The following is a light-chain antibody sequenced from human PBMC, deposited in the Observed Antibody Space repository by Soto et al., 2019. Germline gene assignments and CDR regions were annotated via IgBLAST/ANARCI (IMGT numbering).Light chain of an antibody. CDR2: DVS. CDR1: SSDVGGYNF. CDR3: SSYTSSSTWV. V-gene: IGLV2-14*01. J-gene: IGLJ3*02. Sequence: QSVLTQPASVSGSPGQSITISCTGTSSDVGGYNFVSWYQQHPGKAPKLMIYDVSDRPSGVSNRFSGSKSGNTASLTISGIQAEDEADYYCSSYTSSSTWVFGGGTKRTVL.